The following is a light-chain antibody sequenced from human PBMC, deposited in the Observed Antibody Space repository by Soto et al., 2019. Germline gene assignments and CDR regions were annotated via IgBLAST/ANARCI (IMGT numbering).Light chain of an antibody. CDR1: SSNIGYNT. V-gene: IGLV1-44*01. CDR3: AAWDDSLTGSWV. CDR2: SNN. J-gene: IGLJ3*02. Sequence: QSVLTQSPSASGTPGQRVTISCSGSSSNIGYNTVSWYQVLPGKAPKLLIYSNNQRASGVPDRFSGSKSGTSASLAISGLLSEDEADYYCAAWDDSLTGSWVFGGGTKLTVL.